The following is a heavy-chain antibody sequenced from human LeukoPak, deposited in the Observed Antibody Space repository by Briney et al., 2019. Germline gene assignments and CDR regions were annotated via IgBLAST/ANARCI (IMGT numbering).Heavy chain of an antibody. V-gene: IGHV3-7*01. CDR2: IKQDESEK. CDR3: ASAFDYYGSGSYYGDY. J-gene: IGHJ4*02. D-gene: IGHD3-10*01. Sequence: GGSLRLSCAASGFSFGHYWMSWVRQTPGMGLEWVANIKQDESEKYYMDSVKGRFTISRDNAKNSLYLQMNSLRAEDTAVHYCASAFDYYGSGSYYGDYWGQGTLVTVSS. CDR1: GFSFGHYW.